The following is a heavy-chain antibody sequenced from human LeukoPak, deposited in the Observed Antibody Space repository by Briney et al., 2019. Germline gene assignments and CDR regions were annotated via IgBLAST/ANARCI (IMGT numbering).Heavy chain of an antibody. V-gene: IGHV4-34*01. J-gene: IGHJ4*02. D-gene: IGHD3-10*01. CDR3: ARDNSRGSISFEDY. CDR1: GGSFSGYY. Sequence: SETLSLTCAVYGGSFSGYYWSWIRQPPGKGLEWIGEINHSGSTNYNPSLKSRVTISVDTSKNQFSLKLSSVTAADTAVYYRARDNSRGSISFEDYWGQGTLVTVSS. CDR2: INHSGST.